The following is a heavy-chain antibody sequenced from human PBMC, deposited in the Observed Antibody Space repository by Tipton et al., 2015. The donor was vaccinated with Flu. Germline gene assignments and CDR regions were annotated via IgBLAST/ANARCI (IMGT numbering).Heavy chain of an antibody. J-gene: IGHJ4*02. CDR2: IYYSGST. D-gene: IGHD2-15*01. CDR1: GGSISSYY. CDR3: ARGVLHFDY. V-gene: IGHV4-59*01. Sequence: LRLSCTVSGGSISSYYWSWIRQPPGKGLEWIGHIYYSGSTNYNPSLKSRVTISVDTSKNQFSLKLSSVTAADTAVYYCARGVLHFDYWGQGTLVTVSS.